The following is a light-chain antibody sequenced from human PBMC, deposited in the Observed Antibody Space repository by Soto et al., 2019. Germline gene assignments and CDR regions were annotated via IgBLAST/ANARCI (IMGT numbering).Light chain of an antibody. J-gene: IGKJ2*01. CDR3: QQYNSFPYT. CDR2: KAS. Sequence: DIQMTQSPSTLSTSVRDRVTITCRASQSIGRWLAWYQQRPGKAPKLLIYKASSLESGVPSRFRGSGSGTEFTLTISSLQPDDFATYYCQQYNSFPYTFGQGTKLEIK. V-gene: IGKV1-5*03. CDR1: QSIGRW.